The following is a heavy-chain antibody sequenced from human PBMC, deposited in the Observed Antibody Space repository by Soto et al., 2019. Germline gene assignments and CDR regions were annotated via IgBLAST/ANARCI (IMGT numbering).Heavy chain of an antibody. CDR3: ARHISNSRYYYYAMDV. CDR2: IYPGDSDT. V-gene: IGHV5-51*01. J-gene: IGHJ6*02. D-gene: IGHD4-4*01. CDR1: GYTFTDYW. Sequence: LGESLKISCKGSGYTFTDYWIGWVRQLPGKGLEWMGIIYPGDSDTRYSPSFQGHVTITVDKSTSTAYLQWNTLKASDTAMYYCARHISNSRYYYYAMDVWRQGTTVTVYS.